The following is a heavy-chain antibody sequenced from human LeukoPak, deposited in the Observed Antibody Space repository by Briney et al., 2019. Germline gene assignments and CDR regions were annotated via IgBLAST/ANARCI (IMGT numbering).Heavy chain of an antibody. CDR1: GFTFSSYS. CDR3: ARDPVGSSWPDY. CDR2: ISSSSSYI. Sequence: GGSLRLSCAASGFTFSSYSMNWVRQAPGKGLEWVSSISSSSSYIYYADSVKGRFTISRDNAKNSLYLQMNSLRAEDTAVYYCARDPVGSSWPDYWGQGTLVTVSS. V-gene: IGHV3-21*01. J-gene: IGHJ4*02. D-gene: IGHD6-13*01.